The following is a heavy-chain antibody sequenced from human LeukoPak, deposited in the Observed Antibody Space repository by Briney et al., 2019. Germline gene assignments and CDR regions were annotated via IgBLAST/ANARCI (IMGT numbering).Heavy chain of an antibody. CDR3: SRESGAFCAFGY. CDR1: LXSLSVTNG. V-gene: IGHV4/OR15-8*02. CDR2: IFLTGQT. D-gene: IGHD1-26*01. J-gene: IGHJ4*02. Sequence: PSEGLSVTSVVSLXSLSVTNGWTWFRQPPGQGLDWFGEIFLTGQTHYNRSLNGPVTMSLEKSTNQLSLNLSSVTAPDTATYYCSRESGAFCAFGYWGQGTLVIVSS.